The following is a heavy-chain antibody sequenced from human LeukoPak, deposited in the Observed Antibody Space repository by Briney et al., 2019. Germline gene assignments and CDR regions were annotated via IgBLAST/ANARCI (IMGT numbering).Heavy chain of an antibody. V-gene: IGHV4-31*03. CDR1: GGSISSGGHY. Sequence: SETLSLTCTVSGGSISSGGHYWSWICQHPGKGLEWIGYIYYSGSTYYNPSLKSRLTISVDTSKNQFSLKLSSVTAADTAMYYCARESSSGYHYYFDYWGQGTLVTVSS. CDR2: IYYSGST. D-gene: IGHD3-22*01. CDR3: ARESSSGYHYYFDY. J-gene: IGHJ4*02.